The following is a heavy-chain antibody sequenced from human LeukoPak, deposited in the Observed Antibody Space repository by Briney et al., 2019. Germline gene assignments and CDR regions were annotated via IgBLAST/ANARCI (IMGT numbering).Heavy chain of an antibody. CDR3: ARGRYYLDS. D-gene: IGHD4-17*01. Sequence: GRSLRLSCAASGFTFDDYAMHWVRQAPGKGLVWVSRFNSDGRSTHYADSVKGRFTISRDNAKNTLYLQMNSLRAEDTAVYYCARGRYYLDSWGQGTLVTVSS. V-gene: IGHV3-74*01. CDR2: FNSDGRST. CDR1: GFTFDDYA. J-gene: IGHJ4*02.